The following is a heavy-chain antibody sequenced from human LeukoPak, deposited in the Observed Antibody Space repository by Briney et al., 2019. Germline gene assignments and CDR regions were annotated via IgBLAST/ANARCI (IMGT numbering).Heavy chain of an antibody. J-gene: IGHJ3*02. CDR3: ARASQGSAFDI. V-gene: IGHV3-66*01. CDR2: IYSGGST. D-gene: IGHD3-10*01. Sequence: GGSLRLSCAASGFTVSSNYMSWVRQAPGKGLEWVSVIYSGGSTYYADSVKGRFTISRDNSKNTLYLQMNSLRAEDTAVYYCARASQGSAFDIWGQGTMVTVSS. CDR1: GFTVSSNY.